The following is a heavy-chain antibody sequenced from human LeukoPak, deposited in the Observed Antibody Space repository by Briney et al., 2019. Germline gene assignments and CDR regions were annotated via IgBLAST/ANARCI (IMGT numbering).Heavy chain of an antibody. Sequence: PGGSLRLSCAASGFTFSDYYMSWIRQAPGKGLEWVSYISSSGSTIYYADSVKGRFTISRGNAKNSLYLQMNSLRAEDTAVYYCAKVGRVVGVALVLGPEYYFDYWGQGTLVTVSS. D-gene: IGHD1-26*01. J-gene: IGHJ4*02. CDR1: GFTFSDYY. CDR3: AKVGRVVGVALVLGPEYYFDY. V-gene: IGHV3-11*01. CDR2: ISSSGSTI.